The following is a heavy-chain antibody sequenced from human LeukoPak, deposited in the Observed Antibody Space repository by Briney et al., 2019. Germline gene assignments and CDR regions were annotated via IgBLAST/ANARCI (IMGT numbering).Heavy chain of an antibody. J-gene: IGHJ5*02. Sequence: SETLSLTCTVSGGSISSYYWSWIRQPPGKGLEWIGYIYYSGSTNYNPSLKSRVTLSVDTSKNQFSLKLSSVTAADTAVYYCARASYINYDFWSGYYNNWFDPWGQGTLVTVSS. CDR1: GGSISSYY. CDR3: ARASYINYDFWSGYYNNWFDP. D-gene: IGHD3-3*01. V-gene: IGHV4-59*08. CDR2: IYYSGST.